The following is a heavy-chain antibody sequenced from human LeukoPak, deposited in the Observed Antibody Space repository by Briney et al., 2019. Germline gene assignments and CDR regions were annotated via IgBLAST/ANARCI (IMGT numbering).Heavy chain of an antibody. V-gene: IGHV4-34*01. CDR2: INHGGST. J-gene: IGHJ3*02. CDR1: GGSFSGYY. Sequence: SETLSLTCAVYGGSFSGYYWSWIRQPPGKGLEWIGEINHGGSTNYNPSLKSRVTISVDTSKNQFSLKLSSVTAADTAVYYCARGGSGWYGVNAFDIWGQGTMVTVSS. CDR3: ARGGSGWYGVNAFDI. D-gene: IGHD6-19*01.